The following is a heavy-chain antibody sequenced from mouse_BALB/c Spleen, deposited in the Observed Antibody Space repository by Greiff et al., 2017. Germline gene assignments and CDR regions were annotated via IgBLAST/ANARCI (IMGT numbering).Heavy chain of an antibody. J-gene: IGHJ4*01. Sequence: EVKLQESGPGLVKPSQSLSLTCTVTGYSITSDYAWNWIRQFPGNKLEWMGYISYSGSTSYNPSLKSRISITRDTSKNQFFLQLNSVTTEDTATYYCARWYYAMDYWGQGTSVTVSS. CDR1: GYSITSDYA. CDR3: ARWYYAMDY. CDR2: ISYSGST. V-gene: IGHV3-2*02.